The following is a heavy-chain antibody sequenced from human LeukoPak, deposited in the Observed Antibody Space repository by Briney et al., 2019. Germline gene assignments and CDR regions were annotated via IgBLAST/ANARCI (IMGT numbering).Heavy chain of an antibody. J-gene: IGHJ4*02. CDR1: GFTFSSYA. V-gene: IGHV3-23*01. CDR3: ANLNPRGCYFDY. Sequence: GGSLRLSCAASGFTFSSYAMSWVRQAPGEGLEWVSAISGSGGSTYYADSVKGRFTISRDNSKNTLYLQMNSLRAEDTAVYYCANLNPRGCYFDYWGQGTLVTVSS. CDR2: ISGSGGST. D-gene: IGHD3-10*01.